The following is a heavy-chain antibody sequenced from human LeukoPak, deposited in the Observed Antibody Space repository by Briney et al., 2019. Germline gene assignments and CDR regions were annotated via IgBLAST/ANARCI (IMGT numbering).Heavy chain of an antibody. Sequence: ASVKVSCKASGYTFTSYYMHWVRQAPGQGLEWMGWINPNSGGTNYAQKFQGRVTMTRDTSISTAYMELSRLRSDDTAVYYCARGLTYYYDSSGYSLWGQGTLVTVSS. V-gene: IGHV1-2*02. CDR3: ARGLTYYYDSSGYSL. J-gene: IGHJ4*02. CDR2: INPNSGGT. CDR1: GYTFTSYY. D-gene: IGHD3-22*01.